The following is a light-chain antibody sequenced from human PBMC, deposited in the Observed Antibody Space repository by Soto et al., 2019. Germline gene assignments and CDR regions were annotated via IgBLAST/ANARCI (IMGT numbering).Light chain of an antibody. CDR1: SSDVGTFNY. V-gene: IGLV2-14*01. Sequence: QAASMSGSPGQSITISCTGTSSDVGTFNYVSWYQQHPGKAPKLMIYDVTNRPSGVSNRFSGSKSGNTASLTISGLQAEDEADYYCSSYTSSNTVVFGGGTKVTVL. CDR2: DVT. CDR3: SSYTSSNTVV. J-gene: IGLJ3*02.